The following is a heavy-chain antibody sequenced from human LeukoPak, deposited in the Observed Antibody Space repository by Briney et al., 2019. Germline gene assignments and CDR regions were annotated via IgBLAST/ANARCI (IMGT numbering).Heavy chain of an antibody. J-gene: IGHJ4*02. Sequence: KPSETLSLTCSVSGGSISSYYWSWIRQPAGKGLEWIGRIYTSGSTNYNPSLKSRVTMSVDTSKNQFSLKLSSVTAADTAVYYCASEGTTFSSFDYWGQGTLVTVSS. CDR3: ASEGTTFSSFDY. V-gene: IGHV4-4*07. CDR2: IYTSGST. CDR1: GGSISSYY. D-gene: IGHD1-1*01.